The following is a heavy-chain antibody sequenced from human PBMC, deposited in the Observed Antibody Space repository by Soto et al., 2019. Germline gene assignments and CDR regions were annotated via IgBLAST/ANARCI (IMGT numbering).Heavy chain of an antibody. Sequence: GGSLRLSCAASGFTFSSYAMSWVRQAPGQGLEWVSAISGSGVHTYYADSVKGRFTISRDNSKNTLYLQMNSLTAGDTAVYYCAKRKTGLLWFGASGGLDVWGQGTTVTVSS. J-gene: IGHJ6*02. V-gene: IGHV3-23*01. CDR1: GFTFSSYA. CDR2: ISGSGVHT. CDR3: AKRKTGLLWFGASGGLDV. D-gene: IGHD3-10*01.